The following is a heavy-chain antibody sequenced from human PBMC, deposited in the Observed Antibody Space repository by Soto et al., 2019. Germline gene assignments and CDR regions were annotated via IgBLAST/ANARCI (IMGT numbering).Heavy chain of an antibody. V-gene: IGHV1-8*01. J-gene: IGHJ4*02. CDR1: GYTFTSYD. CDR2: MNPNSGNT. D-gene: IGHD3-16*02. Sequence: GASVKVSCKASGYTFTSYDINWVRQATGQGLEWMGWMNPNSGNTGYAQKFQGRVTMTRNTSISTAYMELSSLRSEDTAVYYCARAYGSGSYYYDYVWGSYRSLFYFDYWGQGTLVTVSS. CDR3: ARAYGSGSYYYDYVWGSYRSLFYFDY.